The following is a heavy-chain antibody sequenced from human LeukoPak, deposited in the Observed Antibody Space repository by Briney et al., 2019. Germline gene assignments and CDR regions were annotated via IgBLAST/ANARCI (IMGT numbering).Heavy chain of an antibody. Sequence: GGSLRLSCAASGFTFSSYAMHWVRQAPGKGLEWVAVISYDGSNKYYADSVKGRFTISRDNSKNTLYLQMNSLRAEDTAVYYCARGVDFRVTTSDFDLWGRGTLVTVSS. CDR3: ARGVDFRVTTSDFDL. D-gene: IGHD4-17*01. V-gene: IGHV3-30-3*01. CDR2: ISYDGSNK. J-gene: IGHJ2*01. CDR1: GFTFSSYA.